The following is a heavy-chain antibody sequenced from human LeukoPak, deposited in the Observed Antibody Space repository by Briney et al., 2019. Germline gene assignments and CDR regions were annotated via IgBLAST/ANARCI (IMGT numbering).Heavy chain of an antibody. CDR3: AGGEEVTALSPFDY. J-gene: IGHJ4*02. V-gene: IGHV1-69*13. Sequence: GASVKVSCKASGGTFSSYAISWVRQAPGQGLEWMGGIIPIFGTANYAQKFQGRVTITADESTSTAYMELSGLTSDDTAVYYCAGGEEVTALSPFDYWGQGTLVTVSS. CDR2: IIPIFGTA. CDR1: GGTFSSYA. D-gene: IGHD2-21*02.